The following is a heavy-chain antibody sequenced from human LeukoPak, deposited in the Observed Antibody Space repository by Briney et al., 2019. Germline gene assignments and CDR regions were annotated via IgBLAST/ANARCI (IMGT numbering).Heavy chain of an antibody. V-gene: IGHV3-23*01. CDR2: ISGSGGST. D-gene: IGHD1-26*01. Sequence: PGGSLRLSCAASGFTFSNYAMSWVRQAPGKGLEWVSAISGSGGSTYYADSVKGRFTISRDTSKNTLYLQMNSLRAEDTAVYYCAKGVGDPMGATTHLDYWGQGILVTVSS. CDR3: AKGVGDPMGATTHLDY. CDR1: GFTFSNYA. J-gene: IGHJ4*02.